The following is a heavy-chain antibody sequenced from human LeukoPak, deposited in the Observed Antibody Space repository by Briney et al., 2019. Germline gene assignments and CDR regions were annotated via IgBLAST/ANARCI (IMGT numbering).Heavy chain of an antibody. CDR3: AKKIGTGPGHNWFEP. CDR1: GFDFGSYY. Sequence: AGGSLRLSCAASGFDFGSYYMTWVRQAPGKGLEWVLVISDSGDNTYYADSVKGRFTVSRDNSRDTLYLQMNSLRAEDTALYYCAKKIGTGPGHNWFEPWGQGTLVTVSS. CDR2: ISDSGDNT. D-gene: IGHD2-8*02. V-gene: IGHV3-23*01. J-gene: IGHJ5*02.